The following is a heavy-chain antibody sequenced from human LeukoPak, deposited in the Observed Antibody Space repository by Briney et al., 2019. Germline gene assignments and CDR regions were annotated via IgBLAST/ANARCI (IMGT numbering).Heavy chain of an antibody. CDR3: ARAPSYDILTGYYLDV. CDR2: IWYDGSNK. Sequence: PGRSLRPSCAASGFTFSSYGMHWVRQAPGKGLEWVAVIWYDGSNKYYADSVKGRFTISRDNSKNTLYLQMNSLRGEDTAVYYCARAPSYDILTGYYLDVWGQGTTVTVSS. D-gene: IGHD3-9*01. CDR1: GFTFSSYG. J-gene: IGHJ6*02. V-gene: IGHV3-33*01.